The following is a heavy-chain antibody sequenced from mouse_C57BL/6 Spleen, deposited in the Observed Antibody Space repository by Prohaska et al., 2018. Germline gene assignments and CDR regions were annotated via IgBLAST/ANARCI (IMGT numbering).Heavy chain of an antibody. CDR1: GFTFSGFW. CDR3: MRDGSSYWYFDV. Sequence: EVQLLETGGGLVQPGGSRGLSCEGSGFTFSGFWMSWVRQTPGKTLEWIGDINSDGIYINYAPSIKDRFTIFRDNDKSTLYLQMGNVRSEDTATYFCMRDGSSYWYFDVWGTGTTVTVSS. J-gene: IGHJ1*03. D-gene: IGHD1-1*01. V-gene: IGHV11-2*01. CDR2: INSDGIYI.